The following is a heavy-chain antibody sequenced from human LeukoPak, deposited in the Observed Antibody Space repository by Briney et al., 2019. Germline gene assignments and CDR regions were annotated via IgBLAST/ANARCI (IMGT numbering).Heavy chain of an antibody. J-gene: IGHJ6*02. D-gene: IGHD2-2*01. CDR2: ISGSGGGT. CDR1: GFTFSSYA. V-gene: IGHV3-23*01. CDR3: AKDSAIVPAAPYGMDV. Sequence: GGSLRLSCAASGFTFSSYAMNWVRQAPGKGLEWVSTISGSGGGTYYADSVKGRFTISRDNPKNTLYLHMDSLRAEDTAVYYCAKDSAIVPAAPYGMDVWGQGTTVTVSS.